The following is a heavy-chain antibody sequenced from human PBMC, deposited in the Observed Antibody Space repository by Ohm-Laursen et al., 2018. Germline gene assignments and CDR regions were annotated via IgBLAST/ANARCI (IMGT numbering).Heavy chain of an antibody. V-gene: IGHV3-30*03. J-gene: IGHJ3*02. Sequence: SLRLSCAASGFTFSSYGMHWVRQAPGKGLEWVAVISYDGSNKYYADSVKGRFTISRDNSKNTLYLQMNSLRAEDTAVYYCATNHPGGAFDIWGQGTMVTVSS. CDR3: ATNHPGGAFDI. D-gene: IGHD4-23*01. CDR2: ISYDGSNK. CDR1: GFTFSSYG.